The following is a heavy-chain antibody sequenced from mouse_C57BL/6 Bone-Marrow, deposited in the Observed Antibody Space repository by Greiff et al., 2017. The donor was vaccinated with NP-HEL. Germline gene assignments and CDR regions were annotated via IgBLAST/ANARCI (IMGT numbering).Heavy chain of an antibody. D-gene: IGHD1-1*01. CDR1: GYTFTDHI. CDR2: IYPVSGET. CDR3: SITTVVATNYYAMDY. V-gene: IGHV1-11*01. Sequence: QVQLKQSGAELASPGASVTLSCKASGYTFTDHIMNWVNKRPGQGLEWIGRIYPVSGETNYNQKFMGKATFSVDRSSSTVYMVLNSLTSEDPAVYYCSITTVVATNYYAMDYWGQGTSVTVSS. J-gene: IGHJ4*01.